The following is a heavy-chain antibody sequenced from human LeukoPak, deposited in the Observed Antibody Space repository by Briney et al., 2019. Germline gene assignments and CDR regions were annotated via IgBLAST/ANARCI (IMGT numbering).Heavy chain of an antibody. D-gene: IGHD6-13*01. CDR2: ISGSGGST. CDR1: GFTFSSYA. Sequence: GGSLRLSCAASGFTFSSYAMSWVRRAPGKGLEWVSLISGSGGSTYYADSVKGRFTISRDNSKNTLYLQMNSLRAEDTAVYYCAKGDISSYSWFDPWGQGTLVTVSS. CDR3: AKGDISSYSWFDP. V-gene: IGHV3-23*01. J-gene: IGHJ5*02.